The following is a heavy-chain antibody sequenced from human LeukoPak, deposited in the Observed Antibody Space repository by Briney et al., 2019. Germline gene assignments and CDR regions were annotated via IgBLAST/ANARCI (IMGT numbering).Heavy chain of an antibody. CDR3: ARDGYCTNGVCYYFDY. D-gene: IGHD2-8*01. V-gene: IGHV1-46*01. CDR2: INPSGGST. Sequence: ASVKVSCKASGYTFTSNYMHWVRQAPGQGLEWMGIINPSGGSTSYAQKFQGRVTMTRDTSTSTVYMELSSLRSEDTAVYYCARDGYCTNGVCYYFDYWGQGTLVTVSS. J-gene: IGHJ4*02. CDR1: GYTFTSNY.